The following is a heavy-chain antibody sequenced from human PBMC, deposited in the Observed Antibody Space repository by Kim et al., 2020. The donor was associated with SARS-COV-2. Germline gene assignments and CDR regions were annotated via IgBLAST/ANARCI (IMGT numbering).Heavy chain of an antibody. CDR2: INHSGST. CDR1: GGSFSGYY. CDR3: TIVPLLLWFRARYFVC. D-gene: IGHD3-10*01. Sequence: SETLSLTCAVYGGSFSGYYWSWIRQPPGKGLEWIGEINHSGSTNYNPSLKSRVTISVDTSKNQLSLKLSSVTAADTAVYYCTIVPLLLWFRARYFVCWC. V-gene: IGHV4-34*01. J-gene: IGHJ4*01.